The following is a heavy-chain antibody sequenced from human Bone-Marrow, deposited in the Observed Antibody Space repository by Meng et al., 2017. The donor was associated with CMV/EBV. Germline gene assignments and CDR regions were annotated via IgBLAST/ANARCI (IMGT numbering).Heavy chain of an antibody. CDR3: ARDGDSGSYSP. CDR1: GFTFSDYY. V-gene: IGHV3-11*04. J-gene: IGHJ5*02. CDR2: ISSSGSTI. D-gene: IGHD1-26*01. Sequence: SLKISCAASGFTFSDYYMSWIRQAPGKGLEWVSYISSSGSTIYYADSVKGRFTISRDNAKNSLYLQMNSLRAEDTAVYYCARDGDSGSYSPWGQGTLVTVSS.